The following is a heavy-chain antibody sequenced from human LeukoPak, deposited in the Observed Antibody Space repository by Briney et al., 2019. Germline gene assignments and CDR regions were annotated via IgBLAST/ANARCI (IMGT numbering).Heavy chain of an antibody. J-gene: IGHJ3*02. D-gene: IGHD2-15*01. CDR1: GGSISSYY. CDR3: ARDSGYCSGGSCFKDAFDI. CDR2: IYYSGST. Sequence: SETLSLTCTVSGGSISSYYWSWIRQPPGKGLEWIGYIYYSGSTNYNPSLKSRVTISVDTSKNQFSLKLSSVTAADTAVYYCARDSGYCSGGSCFKDAFDIWGQGTMVTVSS. V-gene: IGHV4-59*01.